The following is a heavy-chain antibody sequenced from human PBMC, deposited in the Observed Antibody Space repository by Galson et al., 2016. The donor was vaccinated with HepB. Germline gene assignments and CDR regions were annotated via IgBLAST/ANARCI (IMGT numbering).Heavy chain of an antibody. CDR1: GFTFSSYW. CDR2: TRGNGGAP. Sequence: SLRLSCAASGFTFSSYWMHWVRQAPGKGLVWVSRTRGNGGAPSYADSVRGRFTISRDNAKNTLYLQMNSLRVEDTAVYYCASDHGGYNSMDYWGQGTLVTVSS. J-gene: IGHJ4*02. CDR3: ASDHGGYNSMDY. V-gene: IGHV3-74*01. D-gene: IGHD5-24*01.